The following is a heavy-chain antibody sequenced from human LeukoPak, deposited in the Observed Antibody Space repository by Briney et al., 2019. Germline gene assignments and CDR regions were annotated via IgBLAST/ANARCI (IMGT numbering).Heavy chain of an antibody. Sequence: GGSLRLSCAASGFTFSSYSMNWVRQAPGKGLEWVSSISSSSSYIYYADSVKGRFTISRDNAKNSLYLQMNSLRAEDTAVYYCARDGERLGEQQLALPYDPKTYTLEPYYYGMDVWGQGTTVTVSS. CDR2: ISSSSSYI. D-gene: IGHD6-13*01. CDR1: GFTFSSYS. V-gene: IGHV3-21*01. CDR3: ARDGERLGEQQLALPYDPKTYTLEPYYYGMDV. J-gene: IGHJ6*02.